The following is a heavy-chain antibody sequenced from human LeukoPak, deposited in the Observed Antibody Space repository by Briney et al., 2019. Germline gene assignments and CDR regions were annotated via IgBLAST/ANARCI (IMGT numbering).Heavy chain of an antibody. CDR1: GYIFTSYG. D-gene: IGHD3-22*01. Sequence: ASVKVSCKASGYIFTSYGVTWVRQAPGQGLEWMGWISVYNGNTNYAQKLQGRVTMTTDISTSTAYMELRSLRSGDTAVYYCARGMVTAYYYDSSGSYPNDYWGEGTLVTVSS. J-gene: IGHJ4*02. CDR3: ARGMVTAYYYDSSGSYPNDY. CDR2: ISVYNGNT. V-gene: IGHV1-18*01.